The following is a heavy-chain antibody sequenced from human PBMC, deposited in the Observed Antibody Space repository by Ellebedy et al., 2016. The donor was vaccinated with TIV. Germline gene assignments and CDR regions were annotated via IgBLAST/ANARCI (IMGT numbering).Heavy chain of an antibody. Sequence: SVKVSXXASGGTFSSYAISWVRQAPGQGLEWMGGIIPIFGTANYAQKFQGRVTITADESTSTAYMELSSLRSEDTAVYYCAREWRGSGWYRYWGQGTLVTVSS. V-gene: IGHV1-69*13. J-gene: IGHJ4*02. CDR3: AREWRGSGWYRY. CDR2: IIPIFGTA. CDR1: GGTFSSYA. D-gene: IGHD6-19*01.